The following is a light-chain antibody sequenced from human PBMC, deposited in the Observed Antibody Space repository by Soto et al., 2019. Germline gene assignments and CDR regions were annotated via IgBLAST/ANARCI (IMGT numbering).Light chain of an antibody. V-gene: IGKV3-15*01. CDR1: QSVSSN. CDR3: QQYNDWPRT. Sequence: EIVMTQSPATLSVSPGDRATLSCRASQSVSSNLAWYQQRPGQAPRLLIYGASTRATGIPVRFSGSGSGTDFTLTISSLQSEDFAVYYCQQYNDWPRTFGQGTRLEIK. J-gene: IGKJ5*01. CDR2: GAS.